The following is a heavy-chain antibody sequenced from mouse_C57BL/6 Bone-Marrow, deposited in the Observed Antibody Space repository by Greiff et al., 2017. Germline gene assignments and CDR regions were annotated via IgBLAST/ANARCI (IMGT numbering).Heavy chain of an antibody. V-gene: IGHV7-1*01. D-gene: IGHD2-2*01. J-gene: IGHJ1*03. CDR1: GFTFSDFY. Sequence: EVKLMESGGGLVQSGRSLRLSCATSGFTFSDFYMEWVRQAPGKGLEWIAASRNKANDYTTEYSASVKGRFIVSRDTSQSILYLQMNALRAEDTAIDYCARDAGYYWYFDVWGTGTTVTVSS. CDR2: SRNKANDYTT. CDR3: ARDAGYYWYFDV.